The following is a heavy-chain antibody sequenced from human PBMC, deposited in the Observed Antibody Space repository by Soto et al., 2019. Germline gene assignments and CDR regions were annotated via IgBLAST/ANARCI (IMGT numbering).Heavy chain of an antibody. CDR2: ISYDGSNK. CDR1: GFTFSSYG. J-gene: IGHJ6*02. CDR3: AKDDHTKARYYYSAMDV. V-gene: IGHV3-30*18. Sequence: PGESLKISCAASGFTFSSYGMHWVRQAPGKGLEWVAVISYDGSNKYYAESVKGRFTISRDNSKNTLYLQMNSLRAEDTAVYYCAKDDHTKARYYYSAMDVWGQGTTVTVSS.